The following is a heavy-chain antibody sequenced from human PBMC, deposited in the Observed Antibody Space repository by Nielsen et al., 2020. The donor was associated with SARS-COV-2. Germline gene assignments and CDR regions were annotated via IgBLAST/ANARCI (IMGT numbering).Heavy chain of an antibody. V-gene: IGHV4-30-2*01. Sequence: SETLSLTCAVSGGSISSGGYSWSWIRQPPGKGLEWIGYIYYSGSTYYNPSLKSRVTISVDTSKNQFSLKLSSVTAADTAVYYCARDLRHGSGSYNYWGQGTLVTVSS. J-gene: IGHJ4*02. CDR3: ARDLRHGSGSYNY. CDR2: IYYSGST. CDR1: GGSISSGGYS. D-gene: IGHD3-10*01.